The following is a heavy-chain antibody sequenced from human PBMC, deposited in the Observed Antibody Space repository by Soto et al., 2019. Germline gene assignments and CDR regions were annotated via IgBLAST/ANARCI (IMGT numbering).Heavy chain of an antibody. CDR3: ARRYGYSFDY. J-gene: IGHJ4*02. CDR2: IYYSGST. V-gene: IGHV4-59*08. CDR1: GGSISSYY. Sequence: QVQLQESGPGLVKPSETLSLTCTVSGGSISSYYWSWIRQPPGKGLEWIGYIYYSGSTNYNPSLKSRVTTSGDTSKNQFSLKLSSVTAADTAVYYCARRYGYSFDYWGQGTLVTVSS. D-gene: IGHD1-1*01.